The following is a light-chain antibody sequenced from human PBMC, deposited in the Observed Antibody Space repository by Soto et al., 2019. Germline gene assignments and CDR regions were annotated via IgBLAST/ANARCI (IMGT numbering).Light chain of an antibody. J-gene: IGKJ5*01. CDR2: GAS. CDR3: QQYNSWPPIS. Sequence: EIVMTQSPGTLSVSPGEGATLFCRASQSVRTKLAWYQQRAGQAPRLLMYGASTRATGIPDRFSGSGSETEFTLTISSLQSEDFAVYYCQQYNSWPPISFGQGTRLEMK. V-gene: IGKV3-15*01. CDR1: QSVRTK.